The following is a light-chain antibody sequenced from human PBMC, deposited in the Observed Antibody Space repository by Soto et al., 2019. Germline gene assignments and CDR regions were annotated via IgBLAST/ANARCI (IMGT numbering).Light chain of an antibody. CDR3: QHSYSILT. J-gene: IGKJ1*01. Sequence: DIQMTQSPSSLSASVGDRVTITCRASQSISDYLKWYQQKPGKDLELLIYAASTLHSGVPSRFSCRGSGTDFTPTISSLQPEDLATYYCQHSYSILTFGQGTKVEIK. CDR2: AAS. V-gene: IGKV1-39*01. CDR1: QSISDY.